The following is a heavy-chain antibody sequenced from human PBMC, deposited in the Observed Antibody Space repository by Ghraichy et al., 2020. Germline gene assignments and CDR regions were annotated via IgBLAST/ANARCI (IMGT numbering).Heavy chain of an antibody. Sequence: ASVKVSCKASGYTFTGYYMHWVRQAPGQGLEWMGWINPNSGDTNYAQKFQGRVTMTRDTSISTAYMELSRLRSDDTAVYYCARRQWRGGEFDPWGQGTLVTVSS. D-gene: IGHD6-19*01. CDR1: GYTFTGYY. CDR3: ARRQWRGGEFDP. V-gene: IGHV1-2*02. J-gene: IGHJ5*02. CDR2: INPNSGDT.